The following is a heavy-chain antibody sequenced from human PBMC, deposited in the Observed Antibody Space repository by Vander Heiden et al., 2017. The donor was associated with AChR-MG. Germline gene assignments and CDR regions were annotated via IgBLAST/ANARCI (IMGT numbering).Heavy chain of an antibody. CDR3: ARGNIGPDF. Sequence: EVQLVESGGGLIQPGGSLRLSGAASGFTFSSYWMHWVRQAPGKGLVWVSRINNDGSDTKYADSVKGRFSSSRDNAKNTLYLQMNSLRAEDTAVYYCARGNIGPDFWGQGTLVTVSS. D-gene: IGHD2-15*01. J-gene: IGHJ4*02. V-gene: IGHV3-74*01. CDR2: INNDGSDT. CDR1: GFTFSSYW.